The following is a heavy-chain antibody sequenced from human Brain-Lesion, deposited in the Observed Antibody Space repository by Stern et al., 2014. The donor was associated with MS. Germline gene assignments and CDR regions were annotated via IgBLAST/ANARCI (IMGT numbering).Heavy chain of an antibody. CDR1: GGSISSSTYY. CDR3: ARHDSVPRPSQLYSARDRGPGYFDY. J-gene: IGHJ4*02. CDR2: IYYSGFT. V-gene: IGHV4-39*01. D-gene: IGHD1-26*01. Sequence: QVQLVESGPGLVKPSETLSLTCTVSGGSISSSTYYWAWLRQPPGKGLEWIGNIYYSGFTYYNPSLKRRVNISVDMSKNQFSLKLSSVTAADTAIYYCARHDSVPRPSQLYSARDRGPGYFDYWGQGTLVTVSS.